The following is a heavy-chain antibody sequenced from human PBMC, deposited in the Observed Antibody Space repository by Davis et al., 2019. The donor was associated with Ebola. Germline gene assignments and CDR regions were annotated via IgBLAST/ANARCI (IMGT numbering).Heavy chain of an antibody. D-gene: IGHD4-17*01. Sequence: ASVKVSCKASGYIFTGYYMHWVRQAPGQGLEWMGWINPNSGGTNYAQKFQGRVTMTRDTSISTAYMELSRLRSDDTAVYYCARVILTTVTPRAEYFKHWGQGTLVTVSS. J-gene: IGHJ1*01. CDR1: GYIFTGYY. V-gene: IGHV1-2*02. CDR3: ARVILTTVTPRAEYFKH. CDR2: INPNSGGT.